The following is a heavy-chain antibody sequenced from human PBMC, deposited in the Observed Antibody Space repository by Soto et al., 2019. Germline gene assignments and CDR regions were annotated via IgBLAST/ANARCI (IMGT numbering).Heavy chain of an antibody. D-gene: IGHD1-7*01. CDR2: ISSSSSTI. J-gene: IGHJ6*02. CDR3: ARDTEPRGSYNWSYDGHYYYYGMDV. V-gene: IGHV3-48*02. Sequence: GGSLRLSCAASGFTFSSYSMNWVRQAPGKGLEWVSYISSSSSTIYYADSVKGRFTISRDNAKNSLYLQMNSLRDEDTAVYYCARDTEPRGSYNWSYDGHYYYYGMDVWGQGTTVTVSS. CDR1: GFTFSSYS.